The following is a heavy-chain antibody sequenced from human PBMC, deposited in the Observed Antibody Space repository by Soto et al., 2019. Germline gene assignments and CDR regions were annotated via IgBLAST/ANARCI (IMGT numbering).Heavy chain of an antibody. V-gene: IGHV3-9*01. Sequence: EVQLVESGGGLVQPGRSLRLSCAASGFTFVDYAMHWVRQAPGTGLEWVSGINWNSGIIGYADSVKCRFTISRDNAKNSLYLQMHSLRTEDTALYYCAKGYNYDRSGHSDYWGQVTLVTVAS. D-gene: IGHD3-22*01. CDR3: AKGYNYDRSGHSDY. CDR2: INWNSGII. J-gene: IGHJ4*02. CDR1: GFTFVDYA.